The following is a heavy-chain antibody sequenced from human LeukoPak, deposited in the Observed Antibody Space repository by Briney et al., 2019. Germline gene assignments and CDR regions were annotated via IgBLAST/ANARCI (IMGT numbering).Heavy chain of an antibody. J-gene: IGHJ6*02. CDR1: GFTVSSKY. CDR2: IYSGGST. D-gene: IGHD5-24*01. Sequence: GGSLRLSCAASGFTVSSKYMSRVRQDAGKGLEWVSVIYSGGSTNYTDSGKGRFTISRDKSKNTVYVQMSSLRTEDTAVYYCASGSKDDYYYVMDVWGQGTTVTVSS. V-gene: IGHV3-53*01. CDR3: ASGSKDDYYYVMDV.